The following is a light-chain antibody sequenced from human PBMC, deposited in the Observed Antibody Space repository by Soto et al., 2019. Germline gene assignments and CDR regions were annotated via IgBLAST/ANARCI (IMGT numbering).Light chain of an antibody. CDR2: DVS. Sequence: QSALTQPASVSGSPGQSITISCTGTSGDVGGYNYVSWYQQHPSKAPKLMIYDVSNRPSGVSNRFSGSKSGNTASLTISGLQAEDEADYYCSSYTSSSTFYVFGTGTKLTVL. J-gene: IGLJ1*01. V-gene: IGLV2-14*03. CDR1: SGDVGGYNY. CDR3: SSYTSSSTFYV.